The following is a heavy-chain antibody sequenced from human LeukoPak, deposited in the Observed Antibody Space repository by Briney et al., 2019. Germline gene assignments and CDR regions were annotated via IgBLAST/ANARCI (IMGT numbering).Heavy chain of an antibody. J-gene: IGHJ4*02. CDR1: GYTFTSYG. CDR2: ISAYNGNT. Sequence: ASVKVSCKASGYTFTSYGISWVRQAPGQGLEWMGWISAYNGNTNYAQKLQGRVTMSTDTSTSTAYMELRSLRSDDTAVYYCAREGPYCSSTSCYFGLWGQGTLVTVSS. D-gene: IGHD2-2*01. V-gene: IGHV1-18*01. CDR3: AREGPYCSSTSCYFGL.